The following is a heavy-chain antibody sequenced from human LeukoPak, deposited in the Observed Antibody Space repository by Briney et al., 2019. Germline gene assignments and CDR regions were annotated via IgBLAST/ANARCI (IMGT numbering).Heavy chain of an antibody. CDR2: IYYSGST. J-gene: IGHJ4*02. V-gene: IGHV4-31*03. D-gene: IGHD3-9*01. CDR1: GGSISSGGYY. Sequence: SETLSLTCTVSGGSISSGGYYWSWIRQHPGKGLEWIGYIYYSGSTYYNPSLKSRVTISVDTSKNQFSLKLSSVTAADTAVYYCARQFEDYDILTGYAHYFDYWGQGTLVTVSS. CDR3: ARQFEDYDILTGYAHYFDY.